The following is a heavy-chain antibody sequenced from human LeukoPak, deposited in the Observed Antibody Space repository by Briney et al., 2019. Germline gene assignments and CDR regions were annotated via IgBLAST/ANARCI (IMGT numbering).Heavy chain of an antibody. Sequence: PGGSLRLSCAASGFTFSSYAMHWVRQAPGKGLEWVAVISYDGSNKYYADSVKGRFTISRDNSKNTLYLQMNSLRAEDTAVYYCARRGYSYGSTGYYFDYWGQGTQVTVSS. J-gene: IGHJ4*02. CDR2: ISYDGSNK. CDR1: GFTFSSYA. D-gene: IGHD5-18*01. V-gene: IGHV3-30-3*01. CDR3: ARRGYSYGSTGYYFDY.